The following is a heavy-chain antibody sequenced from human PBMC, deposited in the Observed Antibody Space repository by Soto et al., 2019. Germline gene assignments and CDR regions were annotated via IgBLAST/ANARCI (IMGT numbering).Heavy chain of an antibody. CDR1: GGSITTYY. V-gene: IGHV4-59*01. D-gene: IGHD2-21*01. CDR3: AREGGGGTIAFDY. CDR2: IYHSGHS. J-gene: IGHJ4*02. Sequence: QVQLQESGPGVVKPSETLSLTCTVSGGSITTYYWSWVRQPPGKGLEWIGYIYHSGHSNYNPSLKSRVTMSVDTSKNQFSLKLSSATAADTAVYYCAREGGGGTIAFDYWGQGTLVTVSS.